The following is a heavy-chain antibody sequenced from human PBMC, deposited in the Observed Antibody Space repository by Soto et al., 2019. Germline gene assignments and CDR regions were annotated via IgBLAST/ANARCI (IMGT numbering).Heavy chain of an antibody. J-gene: IGHJ6*02. CDR1: GFTFSSYW. Sequence: EVQLVESGGGLVQPGGSLRLSCAASGFTFSSYWMHWVRQAPGKGLVWVSRINSDGSSTSYADSVKGRFTISRDNAKNTLYLQMNSLRAEDTAVYYCARDRAAGIRYFDWLLSYYYYGMDVWGQGTTVTVSS. V-gene: IGHV3-74*01. CDR3: ARDRAAGIRYFDWLLSYYYYGMDV. CDR2: INSDGSST. D-gene: IGHD3-9*01.